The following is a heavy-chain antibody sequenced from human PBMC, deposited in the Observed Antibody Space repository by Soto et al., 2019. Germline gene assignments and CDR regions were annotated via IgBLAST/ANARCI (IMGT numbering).Heavy chain of an antibody. Sequence: ASVKVSCKASGGTFSSYTISWVRQAPGQGLEWMGRIIPILGIANYAQKFQGRVTITADESTSTAYMELSSLRSEDTAVYYCARDAQLWFNAFDIWGQGTMVTVSS. V-gene: IGHV1-69*04. CDR1: GGTFSSYT. J-gene: IGHJ3*02. CDR3: ARDAQLWFNAFDI. D-gene: IGHD3-10*01. CDR2: IIPILGIA.